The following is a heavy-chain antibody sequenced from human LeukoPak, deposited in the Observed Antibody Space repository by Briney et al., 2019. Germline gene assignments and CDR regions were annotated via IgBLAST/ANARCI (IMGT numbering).Heavy chain of an antibody. V-gene: IGHV4-38-2*02. J-gene: IGHJ4*02. CDR3: ARDRDPGSSWYY. Sequence: PSETLSLTCTVSGYSISSGYYWGWIRQPPGKGLEWIGSIYHSGSTYYNPSLKSRVTISVDTSKNQFSLKLSSVTAADTAVYYCARDRDPGSSWYYWGQGTLVTVSS. D-gene: IGHD6-13*01. CDR2: IYHSGST. CDR1: GYSISSGYY.